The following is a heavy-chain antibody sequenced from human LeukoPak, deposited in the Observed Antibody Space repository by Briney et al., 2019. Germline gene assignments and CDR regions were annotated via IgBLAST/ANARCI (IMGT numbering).Heavy chain of an antibody. Sequence: GGSLRLSCAASGFTFSSYDMHWVRQAPGKGLEWVAVISYDGSNKYYADSVKGRFTISRDNSKNTLYLQMNSLRAEDTAVYYCARALESVTTGVDYWGQGTLVTVSS. CDR2: ISYDGSNK. D-gene: IGHD4-17*01. J-gene: IGHJ4*02. V-gene: IGHV3-30-3*01. CDR1: GFTFSSYD. CDR3: ARALESVTTGVDY.